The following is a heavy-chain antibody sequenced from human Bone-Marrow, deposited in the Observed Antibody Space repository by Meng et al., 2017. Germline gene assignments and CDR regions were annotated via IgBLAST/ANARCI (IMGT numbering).Heavy chain of an antibody. CDR1: GGSISSSTW. D-gene: IGHD6-19*01. CDR3: AIEYSSGIDY. Sequence: RLKESGPGLGRPPGTLSLTCAVFGGSISSSTWWSWVRQPPGKGLEWIGEIYRSGSTNYNPSLKSRVTISVDKSKNQFSLKLSSVTAADTAVYYCAIEYSSGIDYWGQGTLVTVSS. J-gene: IGHJ4*02. V-gene: IGHV4-4*03. CDR2: IYRSGST.